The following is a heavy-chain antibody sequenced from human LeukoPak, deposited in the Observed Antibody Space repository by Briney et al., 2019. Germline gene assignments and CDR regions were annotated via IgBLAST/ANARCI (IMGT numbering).Heavy chain of an antibody. D-gene: IGHD1-26*01. CDR3: ARGPWIYVVAVGIGGDY. V-gene: IGHV3-30*02. CDR2: IRYVGSDK. J-gene: IGHJ4*02. CDR1: GFTFSSCG. Sequence: GGSLRLSCAASGFTFSSCGMHWVRQAPGKGLEWVAFIRYVGSDKYYADSVKGRFTISRDNSKNTLYLQMNSLRAEDTAVYYCARGPWIYVVAVGIGGDYWGQGTLVTVSS.